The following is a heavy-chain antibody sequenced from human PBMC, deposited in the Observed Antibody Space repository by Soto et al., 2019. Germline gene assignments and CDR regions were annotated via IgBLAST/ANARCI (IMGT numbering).Heavy chain of an antibody. CDR3: SKEGTGSLFDP. D-gene: IGHD1-1*01. CDR2: ISYDGSNK. V-gene: IGHV3-30*18. J-gene: IGHJ5*02. Sequence: GGSLRLSCAASGFTFSSYGMHRVRQAPGKGLEWVAVISYDGSNKYYADSVKGRFTISRDNSKNTLYLQMNSLRAEDTAVYYCSKEGTGSLFDPCGQGTLVA. CDR1: GFTFSSYG.